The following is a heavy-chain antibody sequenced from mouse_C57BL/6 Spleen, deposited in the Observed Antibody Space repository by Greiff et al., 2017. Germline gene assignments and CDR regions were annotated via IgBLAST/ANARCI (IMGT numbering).Heavy chain of an antibody. D-gene: IGHD2-4*01. CDR1: GYAFSSSW. J-gene: IGHJ2*01. Sequence: QVQLQQSGPELVKPGASVKISCKASGYAFSSSWMNWVKQRPGKGLEWIGRIYPGDGDTNYNGKFKGKATLTADKSSSTAYMQLSSLTSEDSAVYFGAKPSDYEYDAYYFDYWGQGTTLTVSS. CDR3: AKPSDYEYDAYYFDY. V-gene: IGHV1-82*01. CDR2: IYPGDGDT.